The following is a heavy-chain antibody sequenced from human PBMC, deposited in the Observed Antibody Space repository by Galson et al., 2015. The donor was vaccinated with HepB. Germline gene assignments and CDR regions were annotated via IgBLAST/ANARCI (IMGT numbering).Heavy chain of an antibody. CDR3: AREYSSGWPPGY. CDR2: IWYDGSNK. V-gene: IGHV3-33*01. Sequence: SLRLSCAASGFTFSSYGMHWVRQAPGKGLEWVALIWYDGSNKYYADSVKGRFTISRDNSKNTLYLQMNSLRAEDTAVYYCAREYSSGWPPGYWGQGTLVTVSS. D-gene: IGHD6-19*01. J-gene: IGHJ4*02. CDR1: GFTFSSYG.